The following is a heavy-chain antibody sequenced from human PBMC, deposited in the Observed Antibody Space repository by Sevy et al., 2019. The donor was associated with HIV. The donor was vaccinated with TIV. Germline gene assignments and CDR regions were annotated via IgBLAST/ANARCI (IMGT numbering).Heavy chain of an antibody. Sequence: GGSLRLSCAASGFTFSSYSMNWVRQAPGKGLEWVSSISSSSSYIYYADSVNGRFTISRDNAKNSLYLQMNSLRAEDTAVYYCARDPAPTYYYDSSGYYSAFDIWGQGTMVTVSS. J-gene: IGHJ3*02. CDR2: ISSSSSYI. D-gene: IGHD3-22*01. CDR1: GFTFSSYS. CDR3: ARDPAPTYYYDSSGYYSAFDI. V-gene: IGHV3-21*01.